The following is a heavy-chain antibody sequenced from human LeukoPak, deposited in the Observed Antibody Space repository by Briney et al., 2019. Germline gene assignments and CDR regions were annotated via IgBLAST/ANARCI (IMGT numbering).Heavy chain of an antibody. CDR3: ASRYGDYARSEYYFDY. J-gene: IGHJ4*02. Sequence: GGSLRLSCAASGFTVSSNYMSWVRQAPGKGLEWVSVIYSGGSTYYADSVKGRFTISRDNSKNTLYLQMNSLRAEDTAVYYCASRYGDYARSEYYFDYWGQGTLVTVSS. D-gene: IGHD4-17*01. V-gene: IGHV3-53*01. CDR1: GFTVSSNY. CDR2: IYSGGST.